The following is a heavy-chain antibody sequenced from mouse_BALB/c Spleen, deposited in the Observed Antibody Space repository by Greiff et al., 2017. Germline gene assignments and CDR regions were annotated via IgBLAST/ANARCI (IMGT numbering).Heavy chain of an antibody. V-gene: IGHV1S81*02. J-gene: IGHJ4*01. CDR1: GYTFTSYY. Sequence: VQLQQSGAELVKPGASVKLSCKASGYTFTSYYMYWVKQRPGQGLEWIGEINPSNGGTNFNEKFKSKATLTVDKSSSTAYMQLSSLTSEDSAVYYFTRRRVYYAMDYWGQGTSGPVSS. CDR3: TRRRVYYAMDY. CDR2: INPSNGGT.